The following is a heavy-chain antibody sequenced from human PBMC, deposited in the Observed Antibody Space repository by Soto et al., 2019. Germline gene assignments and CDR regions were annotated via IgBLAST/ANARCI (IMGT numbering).Heavy chain of an antibody. D-gene: IGHD6-13*01. CDR1: GFTLSNAGMG. V-gene: IGHV2-26*01. Sequence: QVTLKESGPVLVKPTETLTLTCTVSGFTLSNAGMGVSWIRPPPGKALEWLAHIFSNDEKSYSTSLKRRLTISKDPSKSQVVLTMTNMDPVDTATFYCARYLPYSSNFFDCWGQGTLVTVSS. CDR2: IFSNDEK. J-gene: IGHJ4*02. CDR3: ARYLPYSSNFFDC.